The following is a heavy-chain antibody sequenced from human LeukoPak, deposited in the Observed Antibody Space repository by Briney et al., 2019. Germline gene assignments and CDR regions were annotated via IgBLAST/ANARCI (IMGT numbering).Heavy chain of an antibody. Sequence: PGGSLRLSCAAPGFTFSDYYMSWIRQAPGKGLEWVSYISSSGSTIYYADSVKGRFTISRDNAKNSLYLQMNSLRAEDTAVYYCANLAPVVVAAMGDYWGQGTLVTVSS. J-gene: IGHJ4*02. V-gene: IGHV3-11*01. CDR1: GFTFSDYY. CDR2: ISSSGSTI. D-gene: IGHD2-15*01. CDR3: ANLAPVVVAAMGDY.